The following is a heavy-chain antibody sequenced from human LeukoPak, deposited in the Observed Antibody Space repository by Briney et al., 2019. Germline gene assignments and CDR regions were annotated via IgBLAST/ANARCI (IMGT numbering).Heavy chain of an antibody. V-gene: IGHV4-4*02. CDR2: IYHSGST. CDR3: ARGRAPVRAFDI. J-gene: IGHJ3*02. Sequence: PSETLSLTCAVSGGSISSGNWWSWVRQPPEKGLEWIGEIYHSGSTSYNPSLTSRVTISVDKSKNQFSLKLSSVTAADTAVYYCARGRAPVRAFDIWGQGTMVTVSS. CDR1: GGSISSGNW.